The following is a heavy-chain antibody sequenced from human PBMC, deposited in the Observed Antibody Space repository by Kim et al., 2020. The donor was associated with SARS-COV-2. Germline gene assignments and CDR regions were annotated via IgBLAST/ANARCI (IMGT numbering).Heavy chain of an antibody. CDR2: ISYDGSNK. CDR1: GFTFSSYG. D-gene: IGHD3-10*01. Sequence: GGSLRLSCAASGFTFSSYGMHWVRQAPGKGLEWVAVISYDGSNKYYADSVKGRFTISRDNSKNTLYLQMNSLRAEDTAVYYCAKDSYYGSGMLMDVWGQG. J-gene: IGHJ6*02. CDR3: AKDSYYGSGMLMDV. V-gene: IGHV3-30*18.